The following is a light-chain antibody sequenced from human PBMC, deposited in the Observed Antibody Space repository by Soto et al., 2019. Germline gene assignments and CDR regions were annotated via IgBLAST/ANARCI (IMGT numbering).Light chain of an antibody. CDR1: NSNIGRYS. J-gene: IGLJ3*02. CDR3: AAWDDNLNGPL. CDR2: SDD. V-gene: IGLV1-44*01. Sequence: QSALTQPPSLSGTSGQRVTISCSGSNSNIGRYSVNWYQHFPGTAPKILIYSDDERPSGVPDRFSGSKSGTSASLAISGLQSEDEAEYYCAAWDDNLNGPLFGGGTQLTVL.